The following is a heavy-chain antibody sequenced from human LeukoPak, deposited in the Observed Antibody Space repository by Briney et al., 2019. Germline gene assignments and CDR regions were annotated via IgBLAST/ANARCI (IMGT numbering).Heavy chain of an antibody. V-gene: IGHV4-30-2*01. J-gene: IGHJ5*01. D-gene: IGHD3-10*01. CDR2: IYHSGST. Sequence: SETLSLTCAVSGVSISSGGYSWSWIRQPPGKGLEWIGYIYHSGSTYYNPSLKSRVTISVDRSKNQFSLKLSSVTAADTAVYYCARVLLWFGDPSWFDPWGQGTLVTVSS. CDR1: GVSISSGGYS. CDR3: ARVLLWFGDPSWFDP.